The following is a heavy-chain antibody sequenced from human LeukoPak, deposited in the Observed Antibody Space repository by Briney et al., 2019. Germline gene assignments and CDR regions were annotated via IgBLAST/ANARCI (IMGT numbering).Heavy chain of an antibody. D-gene: IGHD5-18*01. CDR1: GGSINSGSYY. CDR3: ARIENTYGRKFDY. V-gene: IGHV4-39*01. Sequence: PSETLSLTCNVSGGSINSGSYYWGWIRQTPGKGLEWIGSIYYNGSAYFNPSLKTRVTMSVDTSKNQFSLKLSSVTAEDTAVYFCARIENTYGRKFDYWGQGILVTVSS. J-gene: IGHJ4*02. CDR2: IYYNGSA.